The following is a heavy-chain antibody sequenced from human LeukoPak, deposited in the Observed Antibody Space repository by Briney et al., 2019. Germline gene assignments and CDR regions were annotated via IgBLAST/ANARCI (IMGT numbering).Heavy chain of an antibody. Sequence: GGCLRLSCATSGFTFSDYNMSWIRQAPGKGLECVSHISCHALIIYYADSVKGRFTISRDFAKNSLYLQMYSLRAEDTAVYFCAKGSRFGSGSHFDNWGQGALVTVSS. D-gene: IGHD3-10*01. CDR2: ISCHALII. J-gene: IGHJ4*02. CDR1: GFTFSDYN. V-gene: IGHV3-11*01. CDR3: AKGSRFGSGSHFDN.